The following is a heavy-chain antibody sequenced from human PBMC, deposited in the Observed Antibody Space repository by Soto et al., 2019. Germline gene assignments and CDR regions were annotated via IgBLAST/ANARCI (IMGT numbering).Heavy chain of an antibody. CDR3: ARVSRGSGSYGAYYYYYMDV. D-gene: IGHD3-10*01. CDR2: IYSGGST. CDR1: GFTVSSNY. V-gene: IGHV3-53*04. J-gene: IGHJ6*03. Sequence: GVSMRLSCRAFGFTVSSNYMRWVRQARGKGLEWVSVIYSGGSTYYADSVKGRFTISRHNSKNTLYLQMNSLRAEDTAVYYCARVSRGSGSYGAYYYYYMDVWGKGTTVTVS.